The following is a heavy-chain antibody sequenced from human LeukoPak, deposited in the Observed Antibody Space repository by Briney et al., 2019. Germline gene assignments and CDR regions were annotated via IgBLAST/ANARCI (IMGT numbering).Heavy chain of an antibody. Sequence: ASVKVSCKASGYAFTSYYMHWVRQAPGQGLEWMGRINPNSGGTNYAQKFQGRVTMTRDTSISTAYMELSRLRSDDTAVYYCAREGYCSSTSCSYYFDYWGQGTLVTVSS. CDR1: GYAFTSYY. J-gene: IGHJ4*02. D-gene: IGHD2-2*01. V-gene: IGHV1-2*06. CDR2: INPNSGGT. CDR3: AREGYCSSTSCSYYFDY.